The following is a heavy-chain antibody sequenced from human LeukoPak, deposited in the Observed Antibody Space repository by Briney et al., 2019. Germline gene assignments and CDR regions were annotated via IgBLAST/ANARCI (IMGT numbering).Heavy chain of an antibody. CDR1: GFTFSSYA. J-gene: IGHJ4*02. V-gene: IGHV3-30-3*01. Sequence: PGRSLRLSCAASGFTFSSYAMHWVRQAPGKGLEWVAVISYDGSNKYYADSVKGRFILSRDNFKKTLYLQMNSLRAEDTAIYYCARDPSHIVVVTAVMDYWGQGTLVTVSS. CDR3: ARDPSHIVVVTAVMDY. CDR2: ISYDGSNK. D-gene: IGHD2-21*02.